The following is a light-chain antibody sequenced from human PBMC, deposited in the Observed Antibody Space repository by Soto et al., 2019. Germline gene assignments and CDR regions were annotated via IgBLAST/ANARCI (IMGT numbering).Light chain of an antibody. CDR2: EVS. CDR1: SSDVGGYNY. J-gene: IGLJ1*01. V-gene: IGLV2-14*01. Sequence: VLTQPASVSGSPGQSITISCTGTSSDVGGYNYVSWYQQHPGKAPKVMIYEVSNRPSGVSNRFSGSKSGNSASLTISGLQAEDEADYYCSSYTSSSTYVFGTGTKVTVL. CDR3: SSYTSSSTYV.